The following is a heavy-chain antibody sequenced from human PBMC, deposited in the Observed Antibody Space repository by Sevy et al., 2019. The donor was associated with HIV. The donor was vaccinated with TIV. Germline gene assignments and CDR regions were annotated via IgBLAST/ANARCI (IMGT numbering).Heavy chain of an antibody. Sequence: GGYLRLSCAASGLTLTTTGMSWVRQAPGKGLEGVAGVTSDGTTYYADSVRDRFTVARDNSKNTLYLQLNSLRADDTAVFYRAGGDTTMITDLDYWGQGTLVHVSS. D-gene: IGHD3-16*01. J-gene: IGHJ4*02. CDR2: VTSDGTT. CDR1: GLTLTTTG. V-gene: IGHV3-23*01. CDR3: AGGDTTMITDLDY.